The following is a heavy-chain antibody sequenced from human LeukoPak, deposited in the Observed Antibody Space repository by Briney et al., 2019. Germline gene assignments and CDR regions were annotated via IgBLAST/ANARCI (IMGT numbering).Heavy chain of an antibody. Sequence: PGGSLRLSCAASGFTFSSYGMHWVRQAPGKGLEWVAFIRYDGSNKYYADSVKGRFTISRDNSKNTLYLQMNSLRAEDTAVYYCAKRSGSSPIYFDYWGQGTLVTVSS. CDR2: IRYDGSNK. J-gene: IGHJ4*02. V-gene: IGHV3-30*02. D-gene: IGHD3-10*01. CDR1: GFTFSSYG. CDR3: AKRSGSSPIYFDY.